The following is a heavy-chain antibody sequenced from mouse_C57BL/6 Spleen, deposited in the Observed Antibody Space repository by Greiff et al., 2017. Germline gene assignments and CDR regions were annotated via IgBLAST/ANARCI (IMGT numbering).Heavy chain of an antibody. V-gene: IGHV1-50*01. CDR1: GYTFTSYW. D-gene: IGHD1-1*01. CDR2: IDPSDSYT. J-gene: IGHJ4*01. CDR3: ARNPSTVVATRAMDY. Sequence: VQLQQPGAELVKPGASVKLSCKASGYTFTSYWMQWVKQRPGQGLEWIGEIDPSDSYTNYNQKFKGKATLTVDTSSSTAYMQLSSLTSEDSAVYYCARNPSTVVATRAMDYWGQGTSVTVSS.